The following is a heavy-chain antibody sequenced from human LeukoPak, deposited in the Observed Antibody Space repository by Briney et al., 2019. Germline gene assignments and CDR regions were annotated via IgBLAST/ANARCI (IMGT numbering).Heavy chain of an antibody. D-gene: IGHD1-26*01. CDR3: AKKGIVGATAVGAFDY. Sequence: QTGGSLRLSCAASGFTFSSYAMSWVRQAPGKGLEWVSAISGSGGSTYYADSVKGRFTISRDNSKNTLYLQMNSLRAEDTAVYYCAKKGIVGATAVGAFDYWGQGTLVTVSS. CDR1: GFTFSSYA. CDR2: ISGSGGST. J-gene: IGHJ4*02. V-gene: IGHV3-23*01.